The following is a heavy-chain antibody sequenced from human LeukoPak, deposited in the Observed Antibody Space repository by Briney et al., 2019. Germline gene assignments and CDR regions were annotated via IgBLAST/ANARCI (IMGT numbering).Heavy chain of an antibody. J-gene: IGHJ3*02. CDR1: GFTFSSYW. Sequence: GGSLRLSCAASGFTFSSYWMHWVRQGPGKGLEWVSRINMDGTTISYADSVKGRFTISRDNAKNTLYLQMSSLRAEDTAVYYCARDSSGLDAFDIWGQGTMVTVSS. CDR2: INMDGTTI. V-gene: IGHV3-74*01. D-gene: IGHD3-22*01. CDR3: ARDSSGLDAFDI.